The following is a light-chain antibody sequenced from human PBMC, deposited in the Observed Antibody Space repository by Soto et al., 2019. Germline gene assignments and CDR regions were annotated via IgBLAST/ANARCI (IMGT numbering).Light chain of an antibody. CDR1: QSVASSH. J-gene: IGKJ3*01. CDR3: QQYGSAHFT. V-gene: IGKV3-20*01. Sequence: EIVLTQSPGTLSLSPGERATLSCRASQSVASSHLAWYQQKPGQAPRLLIYDASSRATGIPDRFSGSGSGTAFTLTISRLAPEDFAVYYCQQYGSAHFTFGPGTKVDIK. CDR2: DAS.